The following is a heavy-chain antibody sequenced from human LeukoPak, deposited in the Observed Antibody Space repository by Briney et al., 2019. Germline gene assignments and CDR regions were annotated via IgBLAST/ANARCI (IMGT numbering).Heavy chain of an antibody. CDR2: INYSGST. J-gene: IGHJ4*02. CDR3: ARRLAGTSDFDN. Sequence: SETLSLTCTVSGGSISSSSYYWVWIRQPPGKGLEWIANINYSGSTYYNPSLKSRVTISVDTSRNHFSLQLSSVTAADTAVYYCARRLAGTSDFDNWGQGTLVTISS. CDR1: GGSISSSSYY. V-gene: IGHV4-39*02. D-gene: IGHD3-16*01.